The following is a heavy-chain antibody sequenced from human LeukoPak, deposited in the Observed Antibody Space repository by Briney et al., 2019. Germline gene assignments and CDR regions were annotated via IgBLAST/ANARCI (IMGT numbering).Heavy chain of an antibody. D-gene: IGHD5-12*01. CDR1: GGTFSSYA. J-gene: IGHJ6*02. V-gene: IGHV1-69*04. Sequence: GASVKVSCKASGGTFSSYAISWVRQAPGQGLEWMGRIIPILGIANYAQKFQGRVTITADKSTSTAYMELNSLRSEDTAVYYCARVVSSGYDWDYYYGMDVWGQGTTVTVSS. CDR2: IIPILGIA. CDR3: ARVVSSGYDWDYYYGMDV.